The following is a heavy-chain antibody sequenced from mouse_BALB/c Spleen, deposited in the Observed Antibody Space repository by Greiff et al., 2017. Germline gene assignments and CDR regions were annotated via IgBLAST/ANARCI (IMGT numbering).Heavy chain of an antibody. D-gene: IGHD1-1*01. J-gene: IGHJ3*01. CDR3: ARDYGSSLSWFAY. CDR1: GFTFTDYY. Sequence: EVKLQESGGGLVQPGGSLRLSCATSGFTFTDYYMSWVRQPPGKALEWLGFIRNKANGYTTEYSAYVKGRFTISRDNSQSILYLQMNTLRAEDSATYYGARDYGSSLSWFAYWGQGTLVTVSA. CDR2: IRNKANGYTT. V-gene: IGHV7-3*02.